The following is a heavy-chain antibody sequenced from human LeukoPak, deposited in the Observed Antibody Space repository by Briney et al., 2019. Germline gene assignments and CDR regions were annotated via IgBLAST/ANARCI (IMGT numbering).Heavy chain of an antibody. CDR1: GYTFTSYD. CDR3: ARGHRSGNYYYYGMDV. CDR2: MNPNSGNT. V-gene: IGHV1-8*01. D-gene: IGHD3-10*01. J-gene: IGHJ6*02. Sequence: ASVKVSCKASGYTFTSYDINWVRQATGQGREWRGWMNPNSGNTGYAQKFQGRVTMTRNTSISTAYMELSSLRSEDTAVYYCARGHRSGNYYYYGMDVWGQGTTVTVSS.